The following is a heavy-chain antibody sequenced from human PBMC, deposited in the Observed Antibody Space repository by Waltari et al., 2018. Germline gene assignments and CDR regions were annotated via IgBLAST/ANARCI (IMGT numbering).Heavy chain of an antibody. CDR1: GFSFSSYE. D-gene: IGHD2-15*01. CDR3: ARVRVVMGEGVY. V-gene: IGHV3-48*03. J-gene: IGHJ4*02. Sequence: EVRLVESGGNLVQPGGSLRLSCAASGFSFSSYEMNWVRQAPGGGLGWVSYMSSSGSTKYYADSVKGRFTISRDNAKNSLYLQMNSLRADDTAVYYCARVRVVMGEGVYWGQGTLVTVSS. CDR2: MSSSGSTK.